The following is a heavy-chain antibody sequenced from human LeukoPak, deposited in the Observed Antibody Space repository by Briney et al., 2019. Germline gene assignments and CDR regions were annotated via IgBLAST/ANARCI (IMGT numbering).Heavy chain of an antibody. CDR2: ISSSGRLM. Sequence: NSGGSLRLSCAASGFTFSEYYITWIRQAPGKGLEWVSHISSSGRLMQYADSVRGRFTITRDNAQNFMSLQMNNLKPEDTAVYYCARDTNNGLDVWGRGTTVTVS. CDR1: GFTFSEYY. CDR3: ARDTNNGLDV. D-gene: IGHD1-20*01. J-gene: IGHJ6*02. V-gene: IGHV3-11*01.